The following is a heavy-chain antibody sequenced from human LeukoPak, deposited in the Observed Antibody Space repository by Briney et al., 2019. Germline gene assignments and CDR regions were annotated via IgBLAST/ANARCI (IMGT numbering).Heavy chain of an antibody. D-gene: IGHD3-10*01. V-gene: IGHV7-4-1*02. J-gene: IGHJ4*02. CDR2: INTNTGNP. CDR3: ARPSRLLWFEELRYYFDY. CDR1: GYTFTSYA. Sequence: ASVKVSCKASGYTFTSYAMNWVRQAPGQGLEWMGWINTNTGNPTYAQGFTGRFVFSLDTSVSTAYLQISSLKAEDTAVYYCARPSRLLWFEELRYYFDYWGQGTLVTVSS.